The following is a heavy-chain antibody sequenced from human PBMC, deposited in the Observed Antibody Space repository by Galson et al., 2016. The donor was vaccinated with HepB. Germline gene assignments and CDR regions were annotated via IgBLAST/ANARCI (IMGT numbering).Heavy chain of an antibody. CDR3: AKGNIVQVPAAPYA. Sequence: SLRLSCAASGLTFSNYAMSWVRQAPGKGLEWVSSISGSGDTTYDADAVRGRFTISRENSRNTLSLQMDSLRAEDSAIYYCAKGNIVQVPAAPYAWGQGALVTVSS. CDR2: ISGSGDTT. CDR1: GLTFSNYA. J-gene: IGHJ5*02. D-gene: IGHD2-2*01. V-gene: IGHV3-23*01.